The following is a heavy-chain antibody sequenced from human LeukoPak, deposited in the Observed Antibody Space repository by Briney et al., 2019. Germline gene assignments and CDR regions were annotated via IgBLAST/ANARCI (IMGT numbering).Heavy chain of an antibody. D-gene: IGHD6-13*01. J-gene: IGHJ4*02. CDR2: VNTSGDKT. Sequence: AGSLSLSCSGSGFTFSSYDIHWVRHAPRQGPEYVSLVNTSGDKTYYADSVKGRFSISRDNSKNTVSLQISRLRAEDTAMYYWVKDLYKVDTSTWYYFDYWGQGTLVTVSS. CDR3: VKDLYKVDTSTWYYFDY. CDR1: GFTFSSYD. V-gene: IGHV3-64D*06.